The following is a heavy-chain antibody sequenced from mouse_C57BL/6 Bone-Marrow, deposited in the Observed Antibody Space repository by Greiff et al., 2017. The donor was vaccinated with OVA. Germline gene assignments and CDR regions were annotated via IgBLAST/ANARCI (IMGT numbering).Heavy chain of an antibody. CDR2: IDPENGDT. CDR3: TTFDGYYTAGFAY. J-gene: IGHJ3*01. D-gene: IGHD2-3*01. V-gene: IGHV14-4*01. CDR1: GFNIKDDY. Sequence: EVQLQQSGAELVRPGASVKLSCTASGFNIKDDYMHWVKQRPEQGLEWIGWIDPENGDTEYASKFQGKATITADTSSNTAYLQLSSLTSEDTAVYYCTTFDGYYTAGFAYWGQGTLVTVSA.